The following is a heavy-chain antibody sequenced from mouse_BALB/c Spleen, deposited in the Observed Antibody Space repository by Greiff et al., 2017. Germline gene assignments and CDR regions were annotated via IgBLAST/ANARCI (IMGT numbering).Heavy chain of an antibody. D-gene: IGHD1-2*01. V-gene: IGHV3-2*02. Sequence: EVQRVESGPGLVKPSQSLSLTCTVTGYSITSDYAWNWIRQFPGNKLEWMGYISYSGSTSYNPSLKSRISITRDTSKNQFFLQLNSVTTEDTATYYCARCGTTATFDYWGQGTTLTVSS. CDR1: GYSITSDYA. J-gene: IGHJ2*01. CDR3: ARCGTTATFDY. CDR2: ISYSGST.